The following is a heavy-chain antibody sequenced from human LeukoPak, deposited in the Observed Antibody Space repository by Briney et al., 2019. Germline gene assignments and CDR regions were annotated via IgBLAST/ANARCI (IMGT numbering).Heavy chain of an antibody. V-gene: IGHV3-21*04. J-gene: IGHJ4*02. CDR1: GFTFSNYS. D-gene: IGHD1-26*01. Sequence: PGGSLRLSCAASGFTFSNYSMNWVRQAPGKGLEWVSYISSSSSFKKYADSLKGRFTISRDNAKNLLSLQMNSLKTEDTAVYYCTRHDVGATTVEPIDYWGQGTLVTVSS. CDR2: ISSSSSFK. CDR3: TRHDVGATTVEPIDY.